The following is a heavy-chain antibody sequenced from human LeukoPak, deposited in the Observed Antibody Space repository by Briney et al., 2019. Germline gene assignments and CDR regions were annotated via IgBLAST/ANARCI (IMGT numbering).Heavy chain of an antibody. Sequence: SQTLSLTCAVSGASISSAGYSWSWIRQPPGKGLEWIGYIYYSGSTNYNPSLKSRVTISVDTSKNQFSLKLSSVTAADTAVYYCARDGYYYGSGIFSPFDIWGQGTMVTVSS. V-gene: IGHV4-30-4*07. CDR2: IYYSGST. D-gene: IGHD3-10*01. J-gene: IGHJ3*02. CDR1: GASISSAGYS. CDR3: ARDGYYYGSGIFSPFDI.